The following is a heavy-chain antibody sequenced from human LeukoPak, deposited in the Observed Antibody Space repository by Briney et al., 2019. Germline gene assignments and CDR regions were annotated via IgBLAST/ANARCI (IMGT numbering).Heavy chain of an antibody. D-gene: IGHD2-15*01. CDR1: GFTLSSYA. V-gene: IGHV3-23*01. CDR2: ISDTGNT. CDR3: AKAPVTTCRGAFCYPLDY. Sequence: GSLRLSCAASGFTLSSYAMSWVRQAPGKGLEWVSAISDTGNTYHADSVKGRFTISRDSSKNTLFLQMNRLRPEDAAVYYCAKAPVTTCRGAFCYPLDYWGLGTLVTVSS. J-gene: IGHJ4*02.